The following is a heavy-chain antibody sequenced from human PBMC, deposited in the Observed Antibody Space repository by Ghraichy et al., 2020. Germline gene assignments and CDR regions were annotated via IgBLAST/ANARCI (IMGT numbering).Heavy chain of an antibody. J-gene: IGHJ5*02. Sequence: ASVKVSCKASGYTFTSYDINWVRQATGQGLEWMGWMKPSNGKTGYAQKFQGRVTMTRNTSISTAYMELTSLRTEDTAVYFCARSDQIFNWFDPWGLGTLVTVSS. D-gene: IGHD2-15*01. CDR1: GYTFTSYD. V-gene: IGHV1-8*01. CDR2: MKPSNGKT. CDR3: ARSDQIFNWFDP.